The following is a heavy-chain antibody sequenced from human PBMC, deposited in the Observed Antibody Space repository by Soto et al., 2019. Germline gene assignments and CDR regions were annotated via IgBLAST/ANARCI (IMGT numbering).Heavy chain of an antibody. V-gene: IGHV3-9*01. J-gene: IGHJ5*02. CDR3: AKGSGFKCSSPTCSNWFDP. CDR2: ISWNSGSI. D-gene: IGHD6-6*01. CDR1: GFTFDDYA. Sequence: GGSLRLSCAASGFTFDDYAMHWVRQAPGKGLEWVSGISWNSGSIGYADSVKGRFTISRDNAKNSLYLQMNSLRAEDTALYYCAKGSGFKCSSPTCSNWFDPWGQGTLVTVSS.